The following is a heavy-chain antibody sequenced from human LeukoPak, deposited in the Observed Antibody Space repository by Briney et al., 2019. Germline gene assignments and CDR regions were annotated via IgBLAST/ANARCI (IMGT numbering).Heavy chain of an antibody. J-gene: IGHJ3*02. CDR1: GFTFSSYG. D-gene: IGHD1-7*01. CDR3: TTDRVRVRNYLAFDI. Sequence: QPGGSLRLSCAASGFTFSSYGMHWVRQAPGKGLEWVGRIKSKSDGGTTDYAAPVKGRFTISRDDSKNTLYLQMNSLKTEDTAVYYCTTDRVRVRNYLAFDIWGQGTMVTVSS. CDR2: IKSKSDGGTT. V-gene: IGHV3-15*01.